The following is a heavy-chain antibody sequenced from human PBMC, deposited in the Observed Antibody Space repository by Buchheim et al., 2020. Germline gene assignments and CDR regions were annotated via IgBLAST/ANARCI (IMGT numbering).Heavy chain of an antibody. CDR2: IYYSGST. J-gene: IGHJ6*02. CDR1: GGSISSSSYY. D-gene: IGHD3-10*01. CDR3: ARGSGTMVRGHYYGMDV. Sequence: QLQLQESGPGLVKPSETLSLTCTVSGGSISSSSYYWGWIRQPPGKGLEWIGSIYYSGSTYYNPSLKSRGTISVDTSKNQFSLKLSSVTAADTAVYYCARGSGTMVRGHYYGMDVWGQGTT. V-gene: IGHV4-39*07.